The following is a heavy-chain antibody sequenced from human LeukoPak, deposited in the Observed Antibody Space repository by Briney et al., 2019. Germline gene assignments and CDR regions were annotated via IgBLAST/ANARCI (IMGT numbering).Heavy chain of an antibody. V-gene: IGHV3-30*18. CDR3: AKDVLIQVMGPSDY. Sequence: PGGSLRLSCAASGFTFSSYGMHWVRQAPGKGLEWVAIVSYDGSNTYYADSVKGRFTISRDNSKNMLYLQMNSLRVEDTAVYYCAKDVLIQVMGPSDYWGQGTLVTVSS. J-gene: IGHJ4*02. CDR2: VSYDGSNT. D-gene: IGHD1-26*01. CDR1: GFTFSSYG.